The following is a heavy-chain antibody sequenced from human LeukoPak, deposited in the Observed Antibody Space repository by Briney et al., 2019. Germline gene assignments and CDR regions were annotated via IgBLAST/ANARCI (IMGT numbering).Heavy chain of an antibody. CDR2: ISYDGSNK. V-gene: IGHV3-30*03. CDR1: GFTFSSYA. CDR3: ARGGDSRGSKRSAFDI. J-gene: IGHJ3*02. D-gene: IGHD3-22*01. Sequence: GRSPRLSCAASGFTFSSYAMHWVRQAPGKGLDWVAVISYDGSNKYYADSVKGRFTISRDNSANTLYLQMNSLRADDTAVYYCARGGDSRGSKRSAFDIWGQGTTVTVSS.